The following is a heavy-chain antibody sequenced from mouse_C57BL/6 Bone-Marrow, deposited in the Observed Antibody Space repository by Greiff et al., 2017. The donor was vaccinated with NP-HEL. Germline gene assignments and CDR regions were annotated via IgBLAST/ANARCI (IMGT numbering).Heavy chain of an antibody. CDR3: ARPPDGYYAYWYFDV. CDR1: GFTFSDYY. V-gene: IGHV5-12*01. J-gene: IGHJ1*03. CDR2: ISNGGGST. Sequence: DVKLVESGGGLVQPGGSLKLSCAASGFTFSDYYMYWVRQTPEKRLEWVAYISNGGGSTYYPDTVKGRFTISRDNAKNTLYLQMSRLKSEDTAMYYWARPPDGYYAYWYFDVWGTGTTVTVSA. D-gene: IGHD2-3*01.